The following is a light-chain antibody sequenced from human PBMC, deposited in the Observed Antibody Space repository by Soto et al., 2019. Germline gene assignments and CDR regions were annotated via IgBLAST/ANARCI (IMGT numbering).Light chain of an antibody. CDR3: GTWDSSLSAL. CDR2: XNX. CDR1: SSNIGNNY. J-gene: IGLJ1*01. Sequence: QSVLTQPPSVSAAPGQKVTISCSGSSSNIGNNYVSWYQQLPGTAPKLLIYXNXKRXXGXXDRFSGSKSGTSATLGITGLXXXXXXXXYCGTWDSSLSALFGTGTKLTVL. V-gene: IGLV1-51*01.